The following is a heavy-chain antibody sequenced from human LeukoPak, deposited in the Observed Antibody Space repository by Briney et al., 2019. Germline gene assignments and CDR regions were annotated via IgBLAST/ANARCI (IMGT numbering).Heavy chain of an antibody. D-gene: IGHD4/OR15-4a*01. CDR3: AELTMGYDQFDY. V-gene: IGHV3-23*01. CDR2: ISGSGGST. Sequence: PGGSLRLSCAASGFTFSSYTMNWVRQAPGKGLEWVSAISGSGGSTYYADSVKGRFTISRDNSKNTLYLQMNSLRAEDTAVYYCAELTMGYDQFDYWGQGTLVTVSS. J-gene: IGHJ4*02. CDR1: GFTFSSYT.